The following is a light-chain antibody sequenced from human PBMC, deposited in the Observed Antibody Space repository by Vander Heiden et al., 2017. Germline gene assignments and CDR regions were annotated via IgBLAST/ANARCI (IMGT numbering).Light chain of an antibody. V-gene: IGLV2-14*03. Sequence: QSALTQPASVSGSTGQSITISCTGTSSDIGGYNYVSWYQQHPGKAPKVMVYDVNDRPSGVSSRFSGSKSGNTASLTISGLQAEDEADYYCSSYTSSSTYVFGTGTKVTVL. CDR2: DVN. J-gene: IGLJ1*01. CDR3: SSYTSSSTYV. CDR1: SSDIGGYNY.